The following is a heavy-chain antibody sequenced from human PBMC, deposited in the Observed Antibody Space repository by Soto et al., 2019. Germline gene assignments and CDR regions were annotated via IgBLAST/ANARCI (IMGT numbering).Heavy chain of an antibody. CDR1: GGSSSGYY. CDR2: INHSGST. J-gene: IGHJ5*02. Sequence: SETLSLTCAVYGGSSSGYYWSWIRQPPGKGLEWIGEINHSGSTNYNPSLKSRVTISVDTSKNQLSLKLSSVTAADTAVYYCARGAHWFDPWGQGTLVTVS. CDR3: ARGAHWFDP. V-gene: IGHV4-34*01.